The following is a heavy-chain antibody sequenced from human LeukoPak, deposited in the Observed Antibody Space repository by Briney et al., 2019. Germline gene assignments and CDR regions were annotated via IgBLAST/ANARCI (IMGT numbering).Heavy chain of an antibody. CDR2: ISDSGDRT. Sequence: PGGSLRLSCAASGFAFSRQDMGWVRQAPGKGLEWVSAISDSGDRTYYVDSVKGRFTISRDNSKNTLYLQMNSLRAEDTAVYYCARNQMIDYWGQGTLVTVSS. J-gene: IGHJ4*02. D-gene: IGHD3-16*01. CDR1: GFAFSRQD. CDR3: ARNQMIDY. V-gene: IGHV3-23*01.